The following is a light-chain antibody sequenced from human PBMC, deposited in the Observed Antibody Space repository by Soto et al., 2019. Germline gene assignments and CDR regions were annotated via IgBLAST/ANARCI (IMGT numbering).Light chain of an antibody. V-gene: IGKV1-9*01. CDR2: GAS. CDR3: QHLNTYPRT. CDR1: QGISSY. Sequence: DIQLTQSPSFLSASVGDRVTITCRASQGISSYLAWYQQPPGKAPKLLIYGASTLQRGVSSRFSGSGSGTDFTLTISSLQPEDFATYYCQHLNTYPRTFGQGTKLEVK. J-gene: IGKJ2*01.